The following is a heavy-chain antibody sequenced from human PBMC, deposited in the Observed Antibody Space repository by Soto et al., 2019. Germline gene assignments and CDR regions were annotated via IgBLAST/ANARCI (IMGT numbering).Heavy chain of an antibody. CDR3: ARDPLARYYYYYGMDV. Sequence: GASVKVSCKASGYTFTSYYMHWVRQAPGQGLEWMGIINPSGGSTSYAQKFQGRVTMTRDTSTSTVYMELSSLRSEDTAVYYCARDPLARYYYYYGMDVWGQGTTVTVSS. V-gene: IGHV1-46*01. D-gene: IGHD5-12*01. CDR2: INPSGGST. CDR1: GYTFTSYY. J-gene: IGHJ6*02.